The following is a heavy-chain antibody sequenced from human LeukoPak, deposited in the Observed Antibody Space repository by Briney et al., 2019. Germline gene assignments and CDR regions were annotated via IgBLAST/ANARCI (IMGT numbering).Heavy chain of an antibody. Sequence: ASVKVSCKASGYTFTSYGISWVRQAPGQGLGWMAWISAYNGNTNYAQKLQGRVTMTTDTSTSTAYMELRSLRSDDTAVYYCARDRTPRITMIVVPGGYWGQGTLVTVSS. D-gene: IGHD3-22*01. CDR3: ARDRTPRITMIVVPGGY. V-gene: IGHV1-18*01. CDR1: GYTFTSYG. J-gene: IGHJ4*02. CDR2: ISAYNGNT.